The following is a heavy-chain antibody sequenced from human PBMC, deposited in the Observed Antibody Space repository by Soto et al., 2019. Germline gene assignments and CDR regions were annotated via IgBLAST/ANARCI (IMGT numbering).Heavy chain of an antibody. D-gene: IGHD3-16*01. CDR2: VSQSSSVSFLSQGETT. CDR3: SRDRGGITVSSKPLGEWFDP. CDR1: GVSLNNFF. J-gene: IGHJ5*02. Sequence: SETLSLTCTVSGVSLNNFFWSWIRQTPGKELEWKGYVSQSSSVSFLSQGETTGYNPSLESRATISLDLPKNQFFLRLTSVTAADTAVYYFSRDRGGITVSSKPLGEWFDPWGQGTLVTVSS. V-gene: IGHV4-59*01.